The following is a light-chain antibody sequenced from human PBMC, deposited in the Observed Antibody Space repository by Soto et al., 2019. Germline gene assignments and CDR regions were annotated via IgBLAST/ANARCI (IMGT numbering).Light chain of an antibody. J-gene: IGKJ4*01. Sequence: DVQMTQSPSSLSASVGDRVTITSRASQGIAPYLAWFQQKPGKVPKLLIYAESTLQSGVPSRFSGSGSGTDFTLTISSLQPEDVATYYCQKYNSAPLTFGGGTKVEIK. CDR3: QKYNSAPLT. CDR1: QGIAPY. CDR2: AES. V-gene: IGKV1-27*01.